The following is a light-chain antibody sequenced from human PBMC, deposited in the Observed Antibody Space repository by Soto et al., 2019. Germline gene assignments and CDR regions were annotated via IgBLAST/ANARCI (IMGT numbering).Light chain of an antibody. Sequence: EIVMRQAPGTLSVSPGERATLSCRASQSVSSNVAWYQQKPGQAPRLLIYGASSRATGIPDRFSGSGSGTDFTLTISRLEPEDFAVYYCQQYGSSLTWTFGQGTKVDI. CDR1: QSVSSN. CDR3: QQYGSSLTWT. J-gene: IGKJ1*01. V-gene: IGKV3-20*01. CDR2: GAS.